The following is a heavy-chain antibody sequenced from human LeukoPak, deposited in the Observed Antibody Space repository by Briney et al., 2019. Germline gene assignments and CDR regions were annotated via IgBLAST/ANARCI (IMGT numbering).Heavy chain of an antibody. D-gene: IGHD6-6*01. J-gene: IGHJ4*02. CDR3: ARDEEQLTRYDY. CDR1: GYTFTSYG. CDR2: ISAYNGNI. Sequence: ASVKVSCKASGYTFTSYGISWVRQAPGQGLEWMGWISAYNGNINYAQKLQGRVTMTTDTSTSTAYMELRSLRSDDTAVYYCARDEEQLTRYDYWGQGTLVTVSS. V-gene: IGHV1-18*01.